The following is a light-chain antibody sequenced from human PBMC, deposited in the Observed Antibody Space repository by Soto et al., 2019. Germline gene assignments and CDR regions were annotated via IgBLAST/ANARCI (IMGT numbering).Light chain of an antibody. CDR2: GAS. Sequence: EIVLTQSPGTLSLSPGERATLSCRASQSVSSSYLAWYQQKPGQAPRLLIYGASSRAPGIPDRFSGSGSGTDFTLTISRLEPEDFAVYYWQQYGSSPPRLTFGGGTKVEIK. CDR1: QSVSSSY. J-gene: IGKJ4*01. V-gene: IGKV3-20*01. CDR3: QQYGSSPPRLT.